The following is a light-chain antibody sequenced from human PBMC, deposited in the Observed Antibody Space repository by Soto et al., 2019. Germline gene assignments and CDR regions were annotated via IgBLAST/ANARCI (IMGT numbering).Light chain of an antibody. Sequence: EIVLTQSPGTLSLSPEERATLSCRASQSISSSYLAWYQQRPGQAPRLLIYGAFNRAAGIPDRFSGSGSGTDFTLTINRVAPEDFAVYYCQQYLSLPIPFGQGTRLEVK. CDR2: GAF. V-gene: IGKV3-20*01. CDR3: QQYLSLPIP. J-gene: IGKJ5*01. CDR1: QSISSSY.